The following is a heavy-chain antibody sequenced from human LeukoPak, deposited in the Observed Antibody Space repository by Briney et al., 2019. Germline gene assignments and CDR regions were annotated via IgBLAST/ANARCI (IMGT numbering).Heavy chain of an antibody. D-gene: IGHD2-15*01. CDR1: GYTFTSYG. CDR2: ISVYNGNT. CDR3: ARVVVVAATPDYYYGMDV. Sequence: ASVKVSCKASGYTFTSYGTNWVRQAPGQGLEWMGWISVYNGNTKYAQKLQGRVTMTTDTSTSTAYMELRSLHSDDTAVYYCARVVVVAATPDYYYGMDVWGQGTTVTVSS. V-gene: IGHV1-18*01. J-gene: IGHJ6*02.